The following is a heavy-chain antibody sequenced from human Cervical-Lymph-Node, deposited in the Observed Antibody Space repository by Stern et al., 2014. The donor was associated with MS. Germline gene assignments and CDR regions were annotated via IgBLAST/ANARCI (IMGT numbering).Heavy chain of an antibody. J-gene: IGHJ5*02. CDR1: GYTFTSYG. D-gene: IGHD3-22*01. CDR2: ISAYNGNT. V-gene: IGHV1-18*01. Sequence: VQLVESGAEVKKPGASVKVSCKASGYTFTSYGISWVRQDPGQGLEWMGWISAYNGNTNYAQKLQGRVTMTTDTSTSTAYMELRSLRSDDTAVYYCARGGDYYDSSGYYFENWFDPWGQGTLVTVSS. CDR3: ARGGDYYDSSGYYFENWFDP.